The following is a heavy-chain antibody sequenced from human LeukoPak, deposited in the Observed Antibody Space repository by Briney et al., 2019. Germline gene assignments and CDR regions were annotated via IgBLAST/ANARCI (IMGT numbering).Heavy chain of an antibody. CDR1: GGSISSYY. D-gene: IGHD4-23*01. V-gene: IGHV4-59*01. CDR3: ARENDYGGNWYFDL. CDR2: IYYSGST. J-gene: IGHJ2*01. Sequence: PSETLSLTCTVSGGSISSYYWSWIRQPPGKGLEWIGYIYYSGSTNYNPSLKSRVTISADTSKNQFSLKLSSVTAADTAVYYCARENDYGGNWYFDLWGRGTLVTVSS.